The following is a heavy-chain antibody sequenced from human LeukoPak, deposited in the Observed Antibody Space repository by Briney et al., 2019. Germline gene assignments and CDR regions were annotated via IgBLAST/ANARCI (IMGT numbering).Heavy chain of an antibody. Sequence: GALRLSCAASGFTFSSYWMSWVRQAPGKGLEWVANIKQDGSEKYYVDSVKGRFTISRDNAKNSLYLQMNSLRAEDTAVYYCARDGPLVLRFLEWRDWFDPWGQGTLVTVSS. J-gene: IGHJ5*02. CDR3: ARDGPLVLRFLEWRDWFDP. CDR2: IKQDGSEK. CDR1: GFTFSSYW. V-gene: IGHV3-7*01. D-gene: IGHD3-3*01.